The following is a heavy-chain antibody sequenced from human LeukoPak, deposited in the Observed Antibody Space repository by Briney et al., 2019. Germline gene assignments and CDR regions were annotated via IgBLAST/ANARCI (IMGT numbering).Heavy chain of an antibody. V-gene: IGHV4-39*01. CDR1: GGSISSSSYY. D-gene: IGHD3-3*01. CDR2: IYYSGST. J-gene: IGHJ4*02. Sequence: SETLSLTCTVSGGSISSSSYYWDWIRQPPGKGLEWIGSIYYSGSTYYNPSLKSRVTISVDTSKNQFSLKLSSVTAADTAVYYCARHPTYYDFWSGSFDYWGQGTLVTVSS. CDR3: ARHPTYYDFWSGSFDY.